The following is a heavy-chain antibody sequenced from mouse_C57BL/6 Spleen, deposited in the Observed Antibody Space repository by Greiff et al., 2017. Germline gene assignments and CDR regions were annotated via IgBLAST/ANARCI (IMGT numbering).Heavy chain of an antibody. D-gene: IGHD1-1*01. Sequence: VKLQQPGAELVKPGASVKLSCKASGYTFTSYWMHWVKQRPGRGLEWIGRIDPNSGGTKYNEKFKSKATLTVDKPSSTAYMQLSSLTSEDSAVYYCAREGIYYYGSSGAYWGQGTLVTVSA. V-gene: IGHV1-72*01. CDR1: GYTFTSYW. CDR3: AREGIYYYGSSGAY. J-gene: IGHJ3*01. CDR2: IDPNSGGT.